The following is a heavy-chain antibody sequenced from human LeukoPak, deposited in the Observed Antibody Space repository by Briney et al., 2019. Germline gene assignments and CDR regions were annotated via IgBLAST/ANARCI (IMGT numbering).Heavy chain of an antibody. V-gene: IGHV4-38-2*02. Sequence: PSETLSLTCTVSGYSISSGYYWGWIRQPPGKGLEWIGSIYHSGSTYYNPSLKSRVTISVDTSKNQFSLKLSSVTAADTAVYYCARGSSIAAAGTFIPRYYYMDVWGKGTTVTVSS. CDR2: IYHSGST. CDR3: ARGSSIAAAGTFIPRYYYMDV. CDR1: GYSISSGYY. D-gene: IGHD6-13*01. J-gene: IGHJ6*03.